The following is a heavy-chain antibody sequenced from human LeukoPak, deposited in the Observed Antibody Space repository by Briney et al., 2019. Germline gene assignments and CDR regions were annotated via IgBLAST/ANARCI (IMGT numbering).Heavy chain of an antibody. D-gene: IGHD2-2*01. Sequence: ASVKVSCKASGYTYTGYYMHWVRQAPRQGLEWMGRINPNNGGTNYAQKFQGRVTMTRDTSISTAYMELSRLRSDDTAVYYCARGLVVPAAMDYYYYYYMDVWGKGTTVTVSS. CDR3: ARGLVVPAAMDYYYYYYMDV. V-gene: IGHV1-2*06. CDR1: GYTYTGYY. J-gene: IGHJ6*03. CDR2: INPNNGGT.